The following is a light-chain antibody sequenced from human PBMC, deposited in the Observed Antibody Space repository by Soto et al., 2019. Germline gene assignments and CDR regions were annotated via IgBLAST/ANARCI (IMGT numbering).Light chain of an antibody. CDR2: EVS. J-gene: IGLJ3*02. CDR1: SSDVGGYNY. V-gene: IGLV2-14*01. Sequence: QSALTQPASVSGSPGQSITLSCTGTSSDVGGYNYVSWYHQHPGKAPKLMIYEVSNRPSGVSNRFSGSKSGNTASLTISGLEAEDEADYYCRSYTSSSTRVFGGGTKLTVL. CDR3: RSYTSSSTRV.